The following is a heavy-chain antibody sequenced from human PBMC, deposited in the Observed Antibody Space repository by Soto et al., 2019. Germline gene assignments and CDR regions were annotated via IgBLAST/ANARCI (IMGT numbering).Heavy chain of an antibody. Sequence: QITLKESGPTLVRPTQTLTLTCAFSGFSLSTSGVGVGWIRQPPGKALEWLAVIYWDDSKHYSPSLRSRLTITKANSQDQVVLTMTNMDQIDPGTYYCAHKGPEDWPLDYWGQGTLVTVSS. D-gene: IGHD3-9*01. CDR1: GFSLSTSGVG. CDR2: IYWDDSK. CDR3: AHKGPEDWPLDY. J-gene: IGHJ4*02. V-gene: IGHV2-5*02.